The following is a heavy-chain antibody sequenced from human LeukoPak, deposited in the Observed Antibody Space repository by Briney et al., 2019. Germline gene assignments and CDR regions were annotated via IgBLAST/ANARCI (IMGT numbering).Heavy chain of an antibody. CDR3: ARENIVVVTAIRDAFDI. CDR1: GFTFSSYS. V-gene: IGHV3-48*02. Sequence: GGSLRLSCAAYGFTFSSYSMNWVRQAPGKGLEWVSYISSGSSTIYYADSVKGRFTISRDNAKNSLCLQMNSLRDEDTAVYYCARENIVVVTAIRDAFDIWGQGTMVTVSS. CDR2: ISSGSSTI. D-gene: IGHD2-21*02. J-gene: IGHJ3*02.